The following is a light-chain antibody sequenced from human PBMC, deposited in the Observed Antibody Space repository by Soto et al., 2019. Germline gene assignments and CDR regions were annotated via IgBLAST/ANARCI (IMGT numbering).Light chain of an antibody. Sequence: EIVLTQSPATLSLSPGERATLSCRASQSVSKYLAWYQQKPGQAPRLLIHDASNRATGIPARFSGSGSVTDFTLTISSLEPEYFGVYYCQQRSNWPQITFGGGTKVEIK. CDR2: DAS. V-gene: IGKV3-11*01. CDR1: QSVSKY. CDR3: QQRSNWPQIT. J-gene: IGKJ4*01.